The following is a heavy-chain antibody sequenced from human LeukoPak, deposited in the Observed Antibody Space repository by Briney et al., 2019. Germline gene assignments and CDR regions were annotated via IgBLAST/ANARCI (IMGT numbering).Heavy chain of an antibody. CDR3: AKDPRGYFTRNWFDP. CDR1: GFTFSSYA. D-gene: IGHD2-8*01. Sequence: GGSLRLSCAASGFTFSSYAMSWVRQAPGKGLEWVSAISGSGGSTYYADSVKGRFTISRDNSKNTLYLQMNSLRAEDTAVYYCAKDPRGYFTRNWFDPWGQGTLVIVSS. V-gene: IGHV3-23*01. J-gene: IGHJ5*02. CDR2: ISGSGGST.